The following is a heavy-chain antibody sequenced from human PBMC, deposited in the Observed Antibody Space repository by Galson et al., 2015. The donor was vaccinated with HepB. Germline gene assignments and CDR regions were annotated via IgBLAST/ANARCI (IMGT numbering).Heavy chain of an antibody. V-gene: IGHV4-39*01. CDR2: IYYSGST. CDR1: GGSISSSSYY. J-gene: IGHJ3*02. Sequence: SETLSLTCTVSGGSISSSSYYWGWIRQPPGKGLEWIGSIYYSGSTYYNPSLKSRVTISVDTSKNQFSLKLSSVTAADTAVYYCASPMRNLPRGHYRTFDIWGQGTMVTVSS. CDR3: ASPMRNLPRGHYRTFDI. D-gene: IGHD1-14*01.